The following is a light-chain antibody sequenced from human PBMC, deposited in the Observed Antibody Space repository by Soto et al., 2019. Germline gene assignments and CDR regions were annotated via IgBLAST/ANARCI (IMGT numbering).Light chain of an antibody. CDR3: FSFTSTSTHV. J-gene: IGLJ1*01. Sequence: QSVLTQPASVSGSPGQSVTISCTGTSSDFGSYKFVSWYQHHPGTVPKVIIYETSKRPSGVSDRFSGSKSGNTASLTISGLQADDEADYYCFSFTSTSTHVFGSGTKLTVL. CDR2: ETS. V-gene: IGLV2-23*01. CDR1: SSDFGSYKF.